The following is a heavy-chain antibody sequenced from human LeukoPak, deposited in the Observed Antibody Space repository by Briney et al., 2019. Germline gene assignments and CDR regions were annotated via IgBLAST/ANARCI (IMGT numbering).Heavy chain of an antibody. Sequence: GGSLRLSCAASAFTFEDYTMHWVRQAPGKGLEWVSLRSWYGGTTYSQDSVKRRFTIPRDNSRNSLYLQMNSLTPEDTALYYCTTERLMEYYDSRGYLGDSWGQGTLVTVSS. D-gene: IGHD3-22*01. V-gene: IGHV3-43*01. CDR1: AFTFEDYT. CDR2: RSWYGGTT. J-gene: IGHJ4*02. CDR3: TTERLMEYYDSRGYLGDS.